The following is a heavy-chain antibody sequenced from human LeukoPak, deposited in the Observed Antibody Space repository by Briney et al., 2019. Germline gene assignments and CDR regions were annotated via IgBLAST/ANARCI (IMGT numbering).Heavy chain of an antibody. J-gene: IGHJ1*01. CDR2: IYYSGST. Sequence: SETLSLTCTVSGGSISSSSYYWSWIRQHPGKGLEWIGYIYYSGSTYYNPSLKSRVTISVDTSKNQFSLKLSSVTAADTAVYYCARGAGLRWYDAEYFQHWGQGTLVTVSS. CDR3: ARGAGLRWYDAEYFQH. V-gene: IGHV4-31*03. D-gene: IGHD4-23*01. CDR1: GGSISSSSYY.